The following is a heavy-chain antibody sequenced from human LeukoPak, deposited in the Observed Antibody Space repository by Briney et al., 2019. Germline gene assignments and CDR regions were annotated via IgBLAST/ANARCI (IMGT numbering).Heavy chain of an antibody. CDR3: ARRGLIDY. CDR1: GGSISSSSYY. D-gene: IGHD3/OR15-3a*01. Sequence: SETLSLTCTVSGGSISSSSYYWGWIRQPPGKGLEWIGGIYYSGSTYYNPSLKSRVTISVDTSKNQFSLNLSSVTAADTAVYYCARRGLIDYWGQGTLVTVSS. J-gene: IGHJ4*02. V-gene: IGHV4-39*01. CDR2: IYYSGST.